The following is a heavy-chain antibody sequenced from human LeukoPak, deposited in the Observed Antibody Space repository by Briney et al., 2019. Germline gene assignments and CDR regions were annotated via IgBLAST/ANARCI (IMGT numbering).Heavy chain of an antibody. CDR1: GFTFSSYS. CDR3: ARESYYGSSDAFDI. D-gene: IGHD3-10*01. Sequence: GGSLRLSCAASGFTFSSYSMNWVRQAPGKGLEWVPYITTTSNTIYYADSVKGRFTISRDNAKNSLYLRMNSLRAEDTAVYYCARESYYGSSDAFDIWGQGTMVTVSS. CDR2: ITTTSNTI. J-gene: IGHJ3*02. V-gene: IGHV3-48*01.